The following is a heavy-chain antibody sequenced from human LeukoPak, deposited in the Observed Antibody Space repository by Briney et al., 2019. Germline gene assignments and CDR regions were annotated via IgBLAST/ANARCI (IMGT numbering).Heavy chain of an antibody. CDR2: ISGSGSNT. CDR1: GFTFSSYA. Sequence: PGGSLRLSCAASGFTFSSYAMSWVRQAPGKGLEWVSAISGSGSNTYYVDSVKGRFTISRDNSKNTLYLQMNSLRAEDTAVYYCAKSRSNSRGYGASDIWGQGTMVTVSS. J-gene: IGHJ3*02. V-gene: IGHV3-23*01. D-gene: IGHD1-26*01. CDR3: AKSRSNSRGYGASDI.